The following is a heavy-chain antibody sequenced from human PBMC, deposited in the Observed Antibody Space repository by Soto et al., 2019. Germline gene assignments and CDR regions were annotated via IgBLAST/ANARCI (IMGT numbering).Heavy chain of an antibody. V-gene: IGHV1-46*01. CDR3: ARSSAGVFGIIIEGSNGLAP. J-gene: IGHJ5*02. CDR1: ADTFTSYY. D-gene: IGHD3-16*02. Sequence: VQLVQSGAEVKKPGASVKLSCKAPADTFTSYYIHWVRQAPGHGLEWMGIINPNCGSTRFAQTFHGRITLTRDTSTSTVYMELRSLRSEDTAIYYCARSSAGVFGIIIEGSNGLAPWGQGSLVTVSS. CDR2: INPNCGST.